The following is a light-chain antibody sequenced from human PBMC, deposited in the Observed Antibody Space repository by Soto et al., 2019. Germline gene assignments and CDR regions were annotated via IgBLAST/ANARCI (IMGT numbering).Light chain of an antibody. CDR1: ESITNW. CDR3: HQYTTFPYT. CDR2: DAS. V-gene: IGKV1-5*01. J-gene: IGKJ2*01. Sequence: DIQLTQSPSTLSASVGDRVTITCRASESITNWLAWYQQKPGKAPKFLIHDASTLESGVPSRFSGSGSGTELTLTIRSLQPDDFAAYFCHQYTTFPYTFGQGTKLETK.